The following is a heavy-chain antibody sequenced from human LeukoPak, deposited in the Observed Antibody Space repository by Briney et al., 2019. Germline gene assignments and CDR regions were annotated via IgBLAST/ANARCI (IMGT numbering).Heavy chain of an antibody. J-gene: IGHJ4*02. D-gene: IGHD2-15*01. CDR3: AKQRSEVVVAATNY. Sequence: PGGSLRLSCAASGFTFSSYAMSWVRQAPGKGLEWVSAISGSGGNTYYAESVKGRFTISRDNSQNTLNLQMNSLRAEDTAVYYCAKQRSEVVVAATNYWGQGTLVTVSS. V-gene: IGHV3-23*01. CDR1: GFTFSSYA. CDR2: ISGSGGNT.